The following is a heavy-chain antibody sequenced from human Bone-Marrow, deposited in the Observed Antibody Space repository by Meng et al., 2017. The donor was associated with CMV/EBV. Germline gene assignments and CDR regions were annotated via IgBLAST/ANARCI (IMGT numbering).Heavy chain of an antibody. Sequence: GSGFTFSTYNMDWFRQAPGKGLEWVASISSSGAYIYYADSVKGRFTISRDNAKNSLYLQMNSLRGEDTAIYYCARVLGDIVVVAFDSWGQGTLVTVSS. J-gene: IGHJ4*02. V-gene: IGHV3-21*01. CDR2: ISSSGAYI. D-gene: IGHD2-15*01. CDR1: GFTFSTYN. CDR3: ARVLGDIVVVAFDS.